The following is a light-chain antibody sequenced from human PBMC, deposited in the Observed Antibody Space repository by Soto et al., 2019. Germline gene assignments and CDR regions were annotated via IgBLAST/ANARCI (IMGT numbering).Light chain of an antibody. Sequence: DIPMTQSPSTLFASVGDRVTITCRASQSVRNWLAWYQQKPGRAPQLLIYDSSTLEPGVPSRFRGSGSGTEFTLTINGLQPDDFATYYCQQYDGYSPQTFGQGTNVEIK. V-gene: IGKV1-5*01. J-gene: IGKJ1*01. CDR1: QSVRNW. CDR3: QQYDGYSPQT. CDR2: DSS.